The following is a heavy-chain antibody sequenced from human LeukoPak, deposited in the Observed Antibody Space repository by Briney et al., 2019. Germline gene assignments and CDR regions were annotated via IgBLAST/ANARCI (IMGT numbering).Heavy chain of an antibody. CDR3: AKDHSGSYYPNWFDP. D-gene: IGHD3-10*01. J-gene: IGHJ5*02. CDR2: ISYDESNK. CDR1: RFIFSSYG. Sequence: PGGSLRLSCAAYRFIFSSYGMHWVRQAPGKGLEWVAVISYDESNKYYADSVKGRFTISRDNSKNTLYLQMNSLRAEHTAVYYCAKDHSGSYYPNWFDPWGQGTRVTVSS. V-gene: IGHV3-30*18.